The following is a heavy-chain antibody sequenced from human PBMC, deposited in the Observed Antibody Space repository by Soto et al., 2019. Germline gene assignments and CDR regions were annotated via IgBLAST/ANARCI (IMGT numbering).Heavy chain of an antibody. J-gene: IGHJ2*01. Sequence: EVQLFESGGNSVQPGGSLRLSCAASEFNFSNYAMTWVRLAPGKGLEWVSSISDSGGSAIFADSVKGRCTISRDNSKNTLYLEMDSLRAEDTALYYCAKPADDYGVHYWYFDLWGRGTRVTVSS. CDR1: EFNFSNYA. CDR2: ISDSGGSA. CDR3: AKPADDYGVHYWYFDL. V-gene: IGHV3-23*01. D-gene: IGHD4-17*01.